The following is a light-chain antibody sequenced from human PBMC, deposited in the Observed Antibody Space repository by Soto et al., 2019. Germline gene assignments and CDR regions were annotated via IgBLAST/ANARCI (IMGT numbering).Light chain of an antibody. CDR1: QSVNSN. CDR3: QQYNNWPLT. Sequence: EIVMTQSPATVSVSPGERATLSCRASQSVNSNLAWYQQMPGQAPRLLMFGASTRATGIPARFSGSGSGTEFTITISSLQSEDFAVYYCQQYNNWPLTFGQGTRLDIK. CDR2: GAS. J-gene: IGKJ5*01. V-gene: IGKV3-15*01.